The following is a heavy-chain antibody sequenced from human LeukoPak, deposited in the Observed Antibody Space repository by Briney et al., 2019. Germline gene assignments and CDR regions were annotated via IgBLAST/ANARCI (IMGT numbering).Heavy chain of an antibody. CDR3: ARSVGILTGYYDY. CDR1: GFTFSSYS. V-gene: IGHV3-21*01. CDR2: ISSSSSYI. Sequence: GGSLRLSCAASGFTFSSYSMNWVRQAPGKGLEWVSSISSSSSYIYYADSVEGRFTISRDNAKNSLYLQMNSLRAEDTAVYYCARSVGILTGYYDYWGQGTLVTVSS. J-gene: IGHJ4*02. D-gene: IGHD3-9*01.